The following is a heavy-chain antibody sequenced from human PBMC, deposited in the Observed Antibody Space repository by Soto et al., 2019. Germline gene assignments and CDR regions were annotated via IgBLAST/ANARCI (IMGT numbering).Heavy chain of an antibody. CDR3: VPEASIGYGHALDN. Sequence: SETLSLTCAVSGVSISSYYWSWIRQPPGKGLEWIGYNYYSGTTNYNPSLKSRVTISVDTSKNQFSLRLTSVTAADTAVYYCVPEASIGYGHALDNWGQGTLVTVSS. D-gene: IGHD5-12*01. CDR1: GVSISSYY. CDR2: NYYSGTT. J-gene: IGHJ4*02. V-gene: IGHV4-59*01.